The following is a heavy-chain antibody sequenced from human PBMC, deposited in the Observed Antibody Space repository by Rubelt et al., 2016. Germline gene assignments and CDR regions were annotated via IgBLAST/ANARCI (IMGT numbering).Heavy chain of an antibody. CDR3: AKDRVGSWCSLDY. J-gene: IGHJ4*02. V-gene: IGHV3-23*04. D-gene: IGHD6-13*01. CDR1: GFTFSRYA. Sequence: EVQLVESGGGLVQPGGSLRLSCAASGFTFSRYAMNWVRQAPGKGLEWVAAISGSGGSTFYADSVKGRFTISRDNSKNTLDLQMNSRRAEDTAVYYCAKDRVGSWCSLDYWGQGTLVTVST. CDR2: ISGSGGST.